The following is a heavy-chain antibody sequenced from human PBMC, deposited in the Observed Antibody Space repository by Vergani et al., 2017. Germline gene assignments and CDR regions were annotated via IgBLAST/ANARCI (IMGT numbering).Heavy chain of an antibody. V-gene: IGHV3-9*01. Sequence: EVQLVESGGGLVQPGRSLRLSCAASGFTFDDYAMHWVRQAPGKGLEWVSGISWNSGSIGYADSVKGRFTISRDNAKNSLYLQMNSLRAEDTALYYCAKPPARGYYYYMDVWGKGTTVTVSS. CDR3: AKPPARGYYYYMDV. CDR1: GFTFDDYA. CDR2: ISWNSGSI. J-gene: IGHJ6*03.